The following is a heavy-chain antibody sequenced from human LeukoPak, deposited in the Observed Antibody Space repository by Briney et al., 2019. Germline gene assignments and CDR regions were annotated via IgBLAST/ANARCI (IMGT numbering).Heavy chain of an antibody. Sequence: GSLRLSFAAFGFLFSDYGINWVRQAPGKGLEWIPSITINSRFIYYHNSLKGRFTIPRANARNSLFLEVSSLRAEDTAVYSCARDSPRLERPHNPCDYWGQGTLVTVSS. J-gene: IGHJ4*02. V-gene: IGHV3-21*01. D-gene: IGHD1-1*01. CDR3: ARDSPRLERPHNPCDY. CDR2: ITINSRFI. CDR1: GFLFSDYG.